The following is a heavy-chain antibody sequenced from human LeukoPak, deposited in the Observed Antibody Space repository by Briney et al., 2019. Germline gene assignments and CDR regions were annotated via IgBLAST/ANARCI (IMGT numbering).Heavy chain of an antibody. Sequence: GGSLRLSCAASGFTFSSYSMNWVRQAPGKGLEWVSYISSSSSSTIYYADSVKGRFAISRDNAKNSLYLQMNSLRAEDTAVYYCARGTGYSSSWYLYYFDYWGQGTLVTVSS. CDR1: GFTFSSYS. V-gene: IGHV3-48*01. CDR2: ISSSSSSTI. CDR3: ARGTGYSSSWYLYYFDY. J-gene: IGHJ4*02. D-gene: IGHD6-13*01.